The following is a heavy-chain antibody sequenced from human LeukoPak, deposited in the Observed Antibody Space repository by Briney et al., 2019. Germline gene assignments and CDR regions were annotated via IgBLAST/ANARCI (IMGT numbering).Heavy chain of an antibody. CDR3: AASGSYYVFDY. CDR1: GFTFSSYS. V-gene: IGHV3-66*01. D-gene: IGHD1-26*01. Sequence: GGSLRLSCAASGFTFSSYSMNWVRQAPGKGLEWVSVIYSGGSTYYADSVKGRFTISRDNSKNTLYLQMNSLRAEDTAVYYCAASGSYYVFDYWGQGTLVTVSS. J-gene: IGHJ4*02. CDR2: IYSGGST.